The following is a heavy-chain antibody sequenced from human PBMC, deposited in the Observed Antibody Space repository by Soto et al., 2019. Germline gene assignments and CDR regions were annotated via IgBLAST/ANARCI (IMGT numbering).Heavy chain of an antibody. Sequence: EVQLVESGGGLVRPGGSLRLSCAASGFTFSYYWMHWVRQAPGKGLVWVSRIHSDGSSTTYADFVKGRLIISRDNARNTGDLQMNSVRGEDTAVYYCARGDRGAFDLWGQGTVVTVSS. V-gene: IGHV3-74*01. D-gene: IGHD1-26*01. CDR2: IHSDGSST. J-gene: IGHJ3*01. CDR1: GFTFSYYW. CDR3: ARGDRGAFDL.